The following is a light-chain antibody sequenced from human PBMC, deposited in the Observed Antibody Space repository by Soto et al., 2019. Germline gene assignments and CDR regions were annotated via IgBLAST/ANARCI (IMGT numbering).Light chain of an antibody. J-gene: IGKJ3*01. V-gene: IGKV3-20*01. CDR2: GAF. CDR1: QNIISSY. CDR3: QQYGSSPT. Sequence: EIVVTQSPGTLSLSPGATATLSCRASQNIISSYLAWYQQKPGQAPRLLIYGAFTRAAGIPDRFSGSGSGTDFTLTISRLEPEDSEVYYCQQYGSSPTFGPGTTVDIK.